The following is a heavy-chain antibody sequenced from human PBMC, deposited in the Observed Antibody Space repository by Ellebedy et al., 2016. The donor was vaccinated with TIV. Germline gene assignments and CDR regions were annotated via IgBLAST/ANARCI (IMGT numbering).Heavy chain of an antibody. CDR1: GYTFTGYY. CDR3: ARAPNWNYPYYFDY. J-gene: IGHJ4*02. Sequence: ASVKVSCKASGYTFTGYYMHWVRQAPGQGLEWMGWINPNSGGTNYAQKFQGWVTMTRDTSISTAYMELSRLRSDDTAVYYCARAPNWNYPYYFDYWGQGTLVTVSS. CDR2: INPNSGGT. D-gene: IGHD1-7*01. V-gene: IGHV1-2*04.